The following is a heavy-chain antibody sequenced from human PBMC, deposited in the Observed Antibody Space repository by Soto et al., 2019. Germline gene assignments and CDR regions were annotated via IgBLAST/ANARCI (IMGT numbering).Heavy chain of an antibody. CDR3: AKVNNKGDYSNYYYGMDV. J-gene: IGHJ6*02. Sequence: GGSLRLSCAASGFTFSSYGMHWVRQAPGKGLEWVAVISYDGSNKYYADSVKGRFTISRDNSKNTLYLQMNSLRAEDTAVYYCAKVNNKGDYSNYYYGMDVWGQGTTVTVSS. CDR1: GFTFSSYG. CDR2: ISYDGSNK. V-gene: IGHV3-30*18. D-gene: IGHD4-4*01.